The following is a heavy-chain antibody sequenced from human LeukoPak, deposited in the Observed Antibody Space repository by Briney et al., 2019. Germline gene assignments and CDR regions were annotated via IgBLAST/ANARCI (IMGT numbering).Heavy chain of an antibody. Sequence: PSQTLSLTCTVSGGSISSGGYYWSWIRQHPGKGLEWIGYIYYSGSTYYNPSLKSRVTISVDTSKNQSSLKLSSVTAADTAVYYCAREATYYDILTGYSNWFDPWGQGTLVTVSS. CDR3: AREATYYDILTGYSNWFDP. J-gene: IGHJ5*02. CDR2: IYYSGST. D-gene: IGHD3-9*01. V-gene: IGHV4-31*03. CDR1: GGSISSGGYY.